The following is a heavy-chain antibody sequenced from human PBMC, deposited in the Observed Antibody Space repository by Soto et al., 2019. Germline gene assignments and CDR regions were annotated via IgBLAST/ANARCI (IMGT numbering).Heavy chain of an antibody. CDR2: IIPIFGTA. J-gene: IGHJ6*02. Sequence: SVKVSCKASGGTFSSYAISWVRQAPGQGLEWMGGIIPIFGTANYAQKFQGRVTITADESTSTAYMELSSLRSEDTAVYYCARDGYSGLYYYYGMDVWGQGTTVTVSS. V-gene: IGHV1-69*13. D-gene: IGHD1-26*01. CDR3: ARDGYSGLYYYYGMDV. CDR1: GGTFSSYA.